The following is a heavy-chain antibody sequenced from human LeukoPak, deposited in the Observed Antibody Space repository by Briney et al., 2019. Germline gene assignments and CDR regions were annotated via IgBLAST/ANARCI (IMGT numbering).Heavy chain of an antibody. Sequence: SETLSLTCTVSGGSISSYYWSWIRQPPGKGLEWIGYIHYSGSTNYNPSLKSRVTISVDTSKNQFSLKLSSVTAADTAVYYCAARKYSYVNYWGQGTLVTVSS. CDR1: GGSISSYY. CDR2: IHYSGST. CDR3: AARKYSYVNY. V-gene: IGHV4-59*01. D-gene: IGHD5-18*01. J-gene: IGHJ4*02.